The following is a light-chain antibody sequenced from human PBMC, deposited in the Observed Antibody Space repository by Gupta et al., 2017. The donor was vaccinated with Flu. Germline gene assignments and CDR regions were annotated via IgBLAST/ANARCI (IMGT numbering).Light chain of an antibody. CDR2: ATS. J-gene: IGKJ4*01. CDR3: QQRSNWPLT. CDR1: QSIGTF. V-gene: IGKV3-11*01. Sequence: EILLTQSPATLSLSPGERATLSCRASQSIGTFLAWYQQKPGQAPRFLIYATSNRAAGIPARFSGSGSGTEFTLTISSLEPEDFAVYYCQQRSNWPLTFGRGTKVEIK.